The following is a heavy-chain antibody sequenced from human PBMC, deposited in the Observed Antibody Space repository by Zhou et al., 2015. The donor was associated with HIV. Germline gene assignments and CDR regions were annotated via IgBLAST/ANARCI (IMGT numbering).Heavy chain of an antibody. CDR2: ISTYNGNT. J-gene: IGHJ2*01. Sequence: QVQLVQSGVEVKQPGASVKVSCKASGDSFTSYSITWVRQAPGLRLEWMGWISTYNGNTHYAQKLQGRVTMTTDTSTSTAYMELRSLRFGDSAAYYCAREGWGSWYFDLWGRGTLVSVSS. D-gene: IGHD7-27*01. CDR3: AREGWGSWYFDL. V-gene: IGHV1-18*01. CDR1: GDSFTSYS.